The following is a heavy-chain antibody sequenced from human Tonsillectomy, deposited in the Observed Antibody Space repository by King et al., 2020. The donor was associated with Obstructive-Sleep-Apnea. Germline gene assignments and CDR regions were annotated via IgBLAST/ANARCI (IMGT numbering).Heavy chain of an antibody. J-gene: IGHJ6*02. V-gene: IGHV5-51*01. CDR1: GYTFSNYW. Sequence: QLVQSGAEMKKPGESLKIFCEGSGYTFSNYWIGWVRQMPGKGLAWVAIIYPGDSDTRYSPSFHGDVTISADKSITTAYRRWDSLKASDTAIYYGARHCRDGRDGVNVWGQGTRVTVSS. D-gene: IGHD2-8*01. CDR3: ARHCRDGRDGVNV. CDR2: IYPGDSDT.